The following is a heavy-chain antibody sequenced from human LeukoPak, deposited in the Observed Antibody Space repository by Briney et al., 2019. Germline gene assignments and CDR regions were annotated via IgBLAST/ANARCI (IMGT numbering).Heavy chain of an antibody. D-gene: IGHD6-19*01. CDR3: AKDGDSSGWYEDFDY. CDR2: ISGSGGST. J-gene: IGHJ4*02. Sequence: GGSLRLSCAASGFTFSSYAMSWVRQAPGKGLEWVSAISGSGGSTYYADSVKGRFTISRDNSRNTLYLQMNSLRAEDTAVYYCAKDGDSSGWYEDFDYWGQGTLVTVSS. CDR1: GFTFSSYA. V-gene: IGHV3-23*01.